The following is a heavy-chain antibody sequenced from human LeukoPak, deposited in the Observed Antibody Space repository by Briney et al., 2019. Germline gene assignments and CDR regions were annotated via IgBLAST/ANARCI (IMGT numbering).Heavy chain of an antibody. CDR2: VNPNSGGT. CDR1: GYIFTGHY. D-gene: IGHD3-10*01. J-gene: IGHJ5*02. Sequence: GASVTVSCKASGYIFTGHYMHWVRQAPGQGLEWMGWVNPNSGGTNYAQNFQGRVTMTRDTSISTVYMELSSLRSDDTAVYYCARDRRITMVRGPRFDPWGQGTLVTVSS. CDR3: ARDRRITMVRGPRFDP. V-gene: IGHV1-2*02.